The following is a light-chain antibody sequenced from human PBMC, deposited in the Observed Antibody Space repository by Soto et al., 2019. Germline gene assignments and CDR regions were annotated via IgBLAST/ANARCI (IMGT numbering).Light chain of an antibody. J-gene: IGKJ3*01. V-gene: IGKV1-13*02. CDR3: QQFNSYPRT. CDR1: QGINSA. CDR2: YAS. Sequence: AIPLTQSPSSLSASVGDRVTITCRASQGINSALAWYQQKPGKAPKLLIYYASSLESGVTSRFSGSGSGTDFTLTISSLQPEDFATYYCQQFNSYPRTFGPGTKVDIK.